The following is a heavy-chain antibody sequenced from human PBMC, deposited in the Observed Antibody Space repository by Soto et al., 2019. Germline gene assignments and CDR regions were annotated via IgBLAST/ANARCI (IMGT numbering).Heavy chain of an antibody. D-gene: IGHD3-16*02. Sequence: QVRLQESGPGPVKPSETLSLTCTVSGGPMRNYYWNWIRQTPGKGLEWIGYISYSGTTTYNFALVRRVAISIDTYQIQFSLRLRSVTAADTALYYCARADTGGAGRYTPFGAFDVWGQGTMVTVSS. CDR3: ARADTGGAGRYTPFGAFDV. J-gene: IGHJ3*01. V-gene: IGHV4-59*01. CDR2: ISYSGTT. CDR1: GGPMRNYY.